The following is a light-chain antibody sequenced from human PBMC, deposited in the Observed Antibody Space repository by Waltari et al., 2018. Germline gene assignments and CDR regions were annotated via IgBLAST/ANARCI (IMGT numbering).Light chain of an antibody. J-gene: IGKJ2*01. CDR2: GAS. Sequence: DIQMTQSPSSLSASVGDRVTITCRASRSIRNYLTWYQQKPGKATNVVIHGASSLQSGVPSRFSGSGSGTDFTLTISSLQPEDFATYYCQQSYSSPSTFGQGTKLDMK. CDR1: RSIRNY. V-gene: IGKV1-39*01. CDR3: QQSYSSPST.